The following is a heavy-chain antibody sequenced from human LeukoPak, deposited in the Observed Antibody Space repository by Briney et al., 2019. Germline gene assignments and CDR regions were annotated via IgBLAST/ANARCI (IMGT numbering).Heavy chain of an antibody. Sequence: SVTLSLTCTVSGDFITGYYWSWIRQPPGKGLEWIGEINHSGSTKYNPSLKSRVTISVDTSKNQFSLKLSSVTAADTAVYYCARRQRYYDILTGYRTPRTNWFDPWGQGTLVTVSS. CDR3: ARRQRYYDILTGYRTPRTNWFDP. V-gene: IGHV4-34*01. CDR2: INHSGST. D-gene: IGHD3-9*01. J-gene: IGHJ5*02. CDR1: GDFITGYY.